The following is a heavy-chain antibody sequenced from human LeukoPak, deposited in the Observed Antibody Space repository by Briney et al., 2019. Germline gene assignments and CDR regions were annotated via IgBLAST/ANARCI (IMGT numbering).Heavy chain of an antibody. CDR3: ARESTAWSFDF. CDR1: GYTFTRSS. CDR2: VSHRNGNT. D-gene: IGHD2-8*02. V-gene: IGHV1-18*01. Sequence: ASVKVPCQVSGYTFTRSSIIWVRQAPGQGLEWMGWVSHRNGNTDYAQKFQARVTMTTDTSTSTAYMELTSLTSDDTAVYYCARESTAWSFDFWGQGTLVTVSS. J-gene: IGHJ4*02.